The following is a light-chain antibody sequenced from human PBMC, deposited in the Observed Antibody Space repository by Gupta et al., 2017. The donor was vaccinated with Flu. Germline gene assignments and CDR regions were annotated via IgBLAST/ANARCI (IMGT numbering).Light chain of an antibody. Sequence: QTVVTQEPSFSVSPGGTVTLTCGLSSGSVSTSYYPSWYHQTPGQAPRTLIYSTNTRSSGVPDRFSGSILGNKAALTITGAQADDESDYYCVLYMGSGINWVFGGGTKLTVL. CDR3: VLYMGSGINWV. V-gene: IGLV8-61*01. CDR1: SGSVSTSYY. J-gene: IGLJ3*02. CDR2: STN.